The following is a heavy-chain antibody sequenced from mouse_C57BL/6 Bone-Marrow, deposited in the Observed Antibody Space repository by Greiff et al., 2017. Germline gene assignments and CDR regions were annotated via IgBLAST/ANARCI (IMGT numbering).Heavy chain of an antibody. V-gene: IGHV1-42*01. Sequence: VQLQQSGPELVKPGASVKISCKASGYSFTGYYMNWVKQSPEKSLEWIGEINPSTGGTTYNQKFKAKATLTVDKSSSTAYMQLKSLTSEDSAVYYCARHYSNYCLRPNYAMDYWGQGTSVTVSS. CDR2: INPSTGGT. D-gene: IGHD2-5*01. CDR3: ARHYSNYCLRPNYAMDY. CDR1: GYSFTGYY. J-gene: IGHJ4*01.